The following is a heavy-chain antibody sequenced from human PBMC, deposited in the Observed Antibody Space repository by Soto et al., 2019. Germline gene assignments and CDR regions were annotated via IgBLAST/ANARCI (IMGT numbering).Heavy chain of an antibody. D-gene: IGHD3-9*01. CDR3: ARQLPPYDILTDNAFDI. CDR2: IYYSGST. V-gene: IGHV4-39*01. CDR1: GGSISSSSYY. J-gene: IGHJ3*02. Sequence: WETLSLTCTVSGGSISSSSYYWGWIRQPPGKGLEWIGSIYYSGSTYYNPSLKSRVTISVDTSKNQFSLKLSSVTAADTAVYYCARQLPPYDILTDNAFDIWGRGTMGT.